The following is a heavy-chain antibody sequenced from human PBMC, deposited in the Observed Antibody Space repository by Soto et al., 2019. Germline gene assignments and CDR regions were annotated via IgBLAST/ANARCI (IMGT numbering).Heavy chain of an antibody. CDR3: ARGVLRYFDWLLITRPFDY. CDR1: GYTFTSYY. CDR2: ISPSGGST. Sequence: ASVKVSCKASGYTFTSYYMHWVRQAPGQGLEWMGIISPSGGSTSYAQKFQGRVTMTRDTSTSTVYMELSSLRSEDTAVYYCARGVLRYFDWLLITRPFDYWGQGTLVTVSS. D-gene: IGHD3-9*01. V-gene: IGHV1-46*03. J-gene: IGHJ4*02.